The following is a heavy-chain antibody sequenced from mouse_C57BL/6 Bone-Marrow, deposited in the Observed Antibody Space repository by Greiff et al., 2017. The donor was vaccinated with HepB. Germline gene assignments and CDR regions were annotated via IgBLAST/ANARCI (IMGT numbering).Heavy chain of an antibody. J-gene: IGHJ2*01. D-gene: IGHD2-1*01. CDR1: GYTFTEYT. CDR3: ARHEAPVYYGNFYFDY. CDR2: FYPGSGSI. V-gene: IGHV1-62-2*01. Sequence: QVQLQQSGAELVKPGASVKLSCKASGYTFTEYTIHWVKQRSGQGLEWIGWFYPGSGSIKYNEKFKDKATLTADKSSSTVYMELSRLTSEDSAVYFCARHEAPVYYGNFYFDYWGQGTTLTVSS.